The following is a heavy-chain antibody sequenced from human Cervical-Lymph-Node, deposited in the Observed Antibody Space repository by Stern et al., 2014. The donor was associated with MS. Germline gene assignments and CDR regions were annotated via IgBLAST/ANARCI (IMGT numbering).Heavy chain of an antibody. Sequence: QLVQSGAEVKKPGASVKVSCKTSGYTFSNYALIWVRQAPGQGLEWMGWISAYKGNTSYAQKFQDKVTMTTDASTSTAYLELRKLRSDDTAVYYCARGPTYRTGTVDNWGQGTLVTVSS. CDR2: ISAYKGNT. V-gene: IGHV1-18*01. D-gene: IGHD1-7*01. CDR3: ARGPTYRTGTVDN. CDR1: GYTFSNYA. J-gene: IGHJ4*02.